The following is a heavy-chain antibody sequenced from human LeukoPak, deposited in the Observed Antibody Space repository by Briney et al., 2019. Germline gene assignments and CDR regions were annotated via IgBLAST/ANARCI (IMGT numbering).Heavy chain of an antibody. CDR1: GFSFSGHW. D-gene: IGHD6-6*01. CDR3: ARGPNSNWSGLDF. J-gene: IGHJ4*02. CDR2: ISPTGSTT. Sequence: GGSLRLSCTASGFSFSGHWMHWARHLPGKGLVWVSRISPTGSTTSYADSVKGRFTVSRDNAKNTLYLQVNNLRAEDTAVYYCARGPNSNWSGLDFWGQGTLLTISS. V-gene: IGHV3-74*01.